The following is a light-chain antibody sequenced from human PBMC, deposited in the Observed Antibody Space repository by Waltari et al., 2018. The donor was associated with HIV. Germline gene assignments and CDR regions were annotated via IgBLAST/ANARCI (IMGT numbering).Light chain of an antibody. CDR2: DAS. CDR1: QSIFSN. CDR3: QQYNEWLALT. Sequence: LLLTQSPATVSVSPGERATLSCTASQSIFSNLAWYQHRPGQAPRLHIYDASTRGAGVPDRFSGTASGTEFTLTISNLQSEDVGLYYCQQYNEWLALTFGGGTRVEV. V-gene: IGKV3-15*01. J-gene: IGKJ4*01.